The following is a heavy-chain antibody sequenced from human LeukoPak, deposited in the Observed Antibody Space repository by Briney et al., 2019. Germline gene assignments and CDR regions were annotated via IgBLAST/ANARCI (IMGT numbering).Heavy chain of an antibody. CDR1: GGSISSSSYY. V-gene: IGHV4-39*07. Sequence: SETLSLTCTVSGGSISSSSYYWGWIRQPPGKGLEWIGSIYYSGSTYYNPSLKSRVTISVDTSKNQFSLKLSSVTAADTAVYYCARGWSGYYYNDAFDIWGQGTMVTVSS. CDR3: ARGWSGYYYNDAFDI. J-gene: IGHJ3*02. D-gene: IGHD3-22*01. CDR2: IYYSGST.